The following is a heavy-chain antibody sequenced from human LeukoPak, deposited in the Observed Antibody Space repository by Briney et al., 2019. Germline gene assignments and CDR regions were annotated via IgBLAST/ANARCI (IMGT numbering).Heavy chain of an antibody. CDR2: IYYSGST. CDR3: ARGPNAYYYDSSGYYYAEY. D-gene: IGHD3-22*01. Sequence: SETLSLTCTVSGGSISSYYWSWIRQPPGKGLEWIGYIYYSGSTNYNPSLKSRVTISVDTSKNQFSLKLSSVTAADTAVYYCARGPNAYYYDSSGYYYAEYWGQGTLVTASS. V-gene: IGHV4-59*01. CDR1: GGSISSYY. J-gene: IGHJ4*02.